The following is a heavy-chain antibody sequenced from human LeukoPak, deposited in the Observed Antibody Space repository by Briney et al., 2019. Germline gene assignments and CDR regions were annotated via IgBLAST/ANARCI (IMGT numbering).Heavy chain of an antibody. D-gene: IGHD4-17*01. V-gene: IGHV1-2*02. CDR2: INPNSGGS. J-gene: IGHJ4*02. CDR1: GYTFTGYY. Sequence: AASVKVSCKASGYTFTGYYMHWVRQAPGQGLEWMGWINPNSGGSNYAQKFEGRVTMTEDTSTDTAYMDLSSLRFEDTAVYYCATIRSLQYGEKNRVADHYFDYWGQGTLVTVSS. CDR3: ATIRSLQYGEKNRVADHYFDY.